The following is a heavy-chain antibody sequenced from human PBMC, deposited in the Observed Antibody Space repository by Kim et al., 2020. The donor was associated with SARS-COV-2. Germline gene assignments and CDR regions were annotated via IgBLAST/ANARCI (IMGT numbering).Heavy chain of an antibody. CDR1: GFTFSSYA. CDR3: AKTDSRDAFDI. Sequence: GGSLRLSCAASGFTFSSYAMSWVRQAPGKGLEWVSVIYSGGSSTYYADSVKGRFTISRDNSKNTLYLQMNSLRAEDTAVYYCAKTDSRDAFDIWGQGTMVTVSS. V-gene: IGHV3-23*03. CDR2: IYSGGSST. J-gene: IGHJ3*02. D-gene: IGHD2-15*01.